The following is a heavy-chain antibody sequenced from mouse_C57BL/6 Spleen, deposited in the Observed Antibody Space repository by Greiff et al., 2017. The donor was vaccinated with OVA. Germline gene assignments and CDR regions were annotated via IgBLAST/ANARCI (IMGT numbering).Heavy chain of an antibody. V-gene: IGHV5-4*01. D-gene: IGHD1-1*02. Sequence: EVHLVESGGGLVKPGGSLKLSCAASGFTFSSYAMSWVRQTPEKRLEWVATISDGGSYTYYPDNVKGRFTISRDNAKNNLYLQMSHLKSEDTAMYYCARDMAHYFDYWGQGTTLTVSS. J-gene: IGHJ2*01. CDR2: ISDGGSYT. CDR1: GFTFSSYA. CDR3: ARDMAHYFDY.